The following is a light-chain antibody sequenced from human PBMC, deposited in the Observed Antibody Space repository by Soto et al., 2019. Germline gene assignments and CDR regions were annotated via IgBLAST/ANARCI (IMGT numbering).Light chain of an antibody. CDR3: QQHSNWPPSIT. CDR2: DAS. CDR1: RSVSSY. J-gene: IGKJ5*01. Sequence: EMVLTQSPATLSLSPGERATLSCRASRSVSSYLAWYQQKPGQAPRLLIYDASNRATGIPARFSGSGSATDFTLTISSLEPEDFAVYYCQQHSNWPPSITFGQGTRLEI. V-gene: IGKV3-11*01.